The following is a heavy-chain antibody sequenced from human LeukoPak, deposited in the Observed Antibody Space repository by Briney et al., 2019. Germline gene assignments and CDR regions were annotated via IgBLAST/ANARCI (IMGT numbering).Heavy chain of an antibody. V-gene: IGHV1-3*01. D-gene: IGHD3-22*01. CDR2: INAANGNT. Sequence: ASVKVSCKASGYSLTSYAMNWVRQAPGQRLEWMGWINAANGNTKSSQKFQGRVTITRDTSANTAYMGLSSLTFEDTAVYYCARAGKGAYYYDSRDNWFAPWGQGTLVTVSS. CDR1: GYSLTSYA. J-gene: IGHJ5*02. CDR3: ARAGKGAYYYDSRDNWFAP.